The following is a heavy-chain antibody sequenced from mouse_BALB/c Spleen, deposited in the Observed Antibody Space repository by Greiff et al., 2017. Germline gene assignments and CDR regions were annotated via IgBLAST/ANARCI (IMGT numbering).Heavy chain of an antibody. CDR2: IDPANGNT. J-gene: IGHJ4*01. Sequence: VQLQQSGAELVKPGASVKLSCTASGFNIKDTYMHWVKQRPEQGLEWIGRIDPANGNTKYDPKFQGKATITADTSSNTAYLQLSSLTSEDTAVYYCASAIYDGYYDYAMDYWGQGTSVTVSS. D-gene: IGHD2-3*01. CDR1: GFNIKDTY. CDR3: ASAIYDGYYDYAMDY. V-gene: IGHV14-3*02.